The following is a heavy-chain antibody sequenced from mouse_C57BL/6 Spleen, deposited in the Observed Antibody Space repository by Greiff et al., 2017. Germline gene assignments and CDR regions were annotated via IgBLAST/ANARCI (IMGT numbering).Heavy chain of an antibody. Sequence: VQLQQSGPELVKPGASVKIPCKASGYTFTDYNMDWVKQSHGKSLEWIGDINPNNGGTIYNQKFKGKATLTVDKSSSTAYMELRSLTSEDTAVYYCARGDRDTPYYFDYWGQGTTLTVSS. D-gene: IGHD3-3*01. V-gene: IGHV1-18*01. CDR3: ARGDRDTPYYFDY. J-gene: IGHJ2*01. CDR2: INPNNGGT. CDR1: GYTFTDYN.